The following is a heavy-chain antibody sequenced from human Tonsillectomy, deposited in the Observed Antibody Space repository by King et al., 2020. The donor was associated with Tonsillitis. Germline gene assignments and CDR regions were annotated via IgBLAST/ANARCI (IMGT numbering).Heavy chain of an antibody. Sequence: VQLVQSGGGLVQPGGSLRLSCAASGFTFSSYAMNWVRQAPGKGLEWVSVISGSGGNTYYADSVKARFTISRDNSKNTLYLQMNSLRVEDTAVYYCAKDLVTMVRGLLNTYYPYGMDVWGQGTTVTVSS. CDR3: AKDLVTMVRGLLNTYYPYGMDV. D-gene: IGHD3-10*01. V-gene: IGHV3-23*04. CDR2: ISGSGGNT. CDR1: GFTFSSYA. J-gene: IGHJ6*02.